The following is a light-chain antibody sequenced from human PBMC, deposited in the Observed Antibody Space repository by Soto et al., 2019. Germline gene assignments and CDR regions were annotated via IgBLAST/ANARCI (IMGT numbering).Light chain of an antibody. CDR1: QSVSSN. CDR3: QHYGSSPIT. Sequence: IVMPLSPATLSVSPGERATVSCRASQSVSSNLSWYQQKPGQAPRLLIYGASSRATGIPDRFSGSGSGTDFTLTISRLEPEDFAVYYCQHYGSSPITFGQGTRLE. CDR2: GAS. V-gene: IGKV3-20*01. J-gene: IGKJ5*01.